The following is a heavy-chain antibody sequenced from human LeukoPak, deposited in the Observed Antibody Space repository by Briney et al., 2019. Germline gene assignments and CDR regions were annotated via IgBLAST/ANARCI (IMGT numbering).Heavy chain of an antibody. J-gene: IGHJ4*02. CDR2: ISYDGSNK. CDR3: AREWGPTPYYYDSSGPISPAGY. Sequence: PGGSLRLSCAASGFTFSSYAMHWVRQAPGKGLEGVAVISYDGSNKYYADSVKGRFTISRDNSKNTLYLQMNSLRAEDTAVYYCAREWGPTPYYYDSSGPISPAGYWGQGTLVTVSS. V-gene: IGHV3-30-3*01. CDR1: GFTFSSYA. D-gene: IGHD3-22*01.